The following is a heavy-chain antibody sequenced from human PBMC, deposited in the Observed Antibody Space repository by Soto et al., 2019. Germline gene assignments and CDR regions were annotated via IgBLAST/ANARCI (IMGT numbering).Heavy chain of an antibody. Sequence: GGSLRLSCAASGFSFSSNSMTWVRQAPGKGLEWISGIGIGGDHTFYADSVRGRFIISRDDFKNMMYLQMNSLRVDDTAVYYCVKWDGFGDYWGQGTLVTVSS. J-gene: IGHJ4*02. D-gene: IGHD1-26*01. CDR2: IGIGGDHT. CDR1: GFSFSSNS. V-gene: IGHV3-23*01. CDR3: VKWDGFGDY.